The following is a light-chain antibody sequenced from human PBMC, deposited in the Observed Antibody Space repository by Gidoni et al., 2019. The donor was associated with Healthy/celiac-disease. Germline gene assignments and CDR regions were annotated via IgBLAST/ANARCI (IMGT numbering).Light chain of an antibody. CDR1: QSINSY. V-gene: IGKV1-39*01. CDR3: QQSYNTPPLT. J-gene: IGKJ4*01. Sequence: DIQMTQSPSSLSASVGDRVTITCRASQSINSYLNWYQQKPGKAPKLLIYAASSVQSGVPSRFSGSGSGTDFTLTISSLQPEDFATYYCQQSYNTPPLTFGGGTKVEIK. CDR2: AAS.